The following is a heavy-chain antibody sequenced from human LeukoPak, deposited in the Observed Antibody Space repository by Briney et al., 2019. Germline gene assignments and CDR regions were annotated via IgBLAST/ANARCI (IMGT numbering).Heavy chain of an antibody. J-gene: IGHJ4*02. D-gene: IGHD3-10*01. CDR1: GFTFDDYA. Sequence: GRSLRLSCAASGFTFDDYAMHWVRQAPGKGLEWVSGISWNSGSIGYADSVKGRFTISRDNSKNSLYLQMNSLRAEDTALYYCAKDTSYYYGSGSGIDYWGQGTLVTVSS. V-gene: IGHV3-9*01. CDR2: ISWNSGSI. CDR3: AKDTSYYYGSGSGIDY.